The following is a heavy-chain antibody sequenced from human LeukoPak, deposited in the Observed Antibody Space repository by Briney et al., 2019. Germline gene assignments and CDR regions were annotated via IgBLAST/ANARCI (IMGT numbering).Heavy chain of an antibody. J-gene: IGHJ4*02. V-gene: IGHV4-34*01. CDR3: ARGSGGAKAFYFDY. CDR1: GESFSGNF. CDR2: VDNNGIT. D-gene: IGHD6-25*01. Sequence: SETLSLTCAVSGESFSGNFWTWIRQSPGKGLEWIGEVDNNGITNYNPSLKSRVTMSVDTTRKRFSLRLTSESAADTGVYYCARGSGGAKAFYFDYWGQGSLVTVSS.